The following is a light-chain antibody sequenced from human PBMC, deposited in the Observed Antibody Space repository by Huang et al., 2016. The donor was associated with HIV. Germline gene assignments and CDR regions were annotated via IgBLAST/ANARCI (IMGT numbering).Light chain of an antibody. Sequence: EIVMTQSPATLSVSPGERATLSCRASQSVSTNLAWYQQKPVQAPRLLMYAASTRATGIPARFSGSGSGTEFTLTISSLQSEDFAVYYCQQYNNWPPWTFGQGTKVEI. CDR3: QQYNNWPPWT. CDR1: QSVSTN. CDR2: AAS. J-gene: IGKJ1*01. V-gene: IGKV3D-15*01.